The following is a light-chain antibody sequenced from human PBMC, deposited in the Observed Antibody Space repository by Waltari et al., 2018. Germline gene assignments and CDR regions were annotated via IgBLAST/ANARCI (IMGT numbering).Light chain of an antibody. Sequence: DIQMTQSPSSLSASVVDRVTITCQASQEISNYLNWYQHKRGKAPKLLTYDASNLETGVPSRFSGSRSGTDFTFTIIRLQPADIATYYCQQYDNLPLTFGGGTKVEIK. CDR2: DAS. CDR3: QQYDNLPLT. V-gene: IGKV1-33*01. J-gene: IGKJ4*01. CDR1: QEISNY.